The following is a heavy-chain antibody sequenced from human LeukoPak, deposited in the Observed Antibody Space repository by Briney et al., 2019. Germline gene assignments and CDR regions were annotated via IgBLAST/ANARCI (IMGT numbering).Heavy chain of an antibody. J-gene: IGHJ4*02. CDR2: IHHSGIT. CDR3: ARLRRVGATPFDY. D-gene: IGHD1-26*01. CDR1: DYSISNTYY. V-gene: IGHV4-38-2*02. Sequence: SVTLSLTCTVSDYSISNTYYWGWIRQPPGKGLEWIGNIHHSGITNYNPSLKSRVSISIDTSKNQFSLKLTSLQAADTAMYYCARLRRVGATPFDYWGQGTLVTVSS.